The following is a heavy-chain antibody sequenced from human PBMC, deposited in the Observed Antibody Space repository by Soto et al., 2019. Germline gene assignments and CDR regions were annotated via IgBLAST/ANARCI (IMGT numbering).Heavy chain of an antibody. CDR2: IYFTGST. J-gene: IGHJ6*02. CDR3: ARTSPTGRVHFYPGVAV. CDR1: GGSISSGDYY. V-gene: IGHV4-30-4*01. D-gene: IGHD1-1*01. Sequence: QVQLQESGPGLVKPSQSLSLTCTVSGGSISSGDYYWSWIRQPPGKGLEWIAYIYFTGSTYYNPSLKSRVSISVDTSKNQFSLSLTSVTAADTAVYYCARTSPTGRVHFYPGVAVWGRGTTVTVSS.